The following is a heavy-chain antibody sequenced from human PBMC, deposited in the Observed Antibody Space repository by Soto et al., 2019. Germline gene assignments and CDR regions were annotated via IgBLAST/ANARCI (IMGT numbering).Heavy chain of an antibody. CDR3: ARSPLDILSHMDV. CDR2: FYYSGTT. D-gene: IGHD3-9*01. V-gene: IGHV4-59*08. J-gene: IGHJ6*02. Sequence: QVQLQESGPGLVKPSETLSLTCTVSRGSISTYYWSWIRQSPGKGLEWIGYFYYSGTTNYNPSLKSRVTISVDTAKNQFYLKVHSVTAADTAVYYCARSPLDILSHMDVWGQGTTVTVSS. CDR1: RGSISTYY.